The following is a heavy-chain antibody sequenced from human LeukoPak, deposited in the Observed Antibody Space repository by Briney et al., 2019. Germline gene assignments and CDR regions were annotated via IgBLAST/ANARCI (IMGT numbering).Heavy chain of an antibody. Sequence: GGSLRLSCAASGFTFSSYSMNWVRQAPGKGLEWVSSISSSSYIYYADSVKGRFTISRDNAKNSLYLQMNSLRAEDTAVYYCARDGDYYDSSGYRANFDYWGQGTLVTVSS. V-gene: IGHV3-21*01. CDR3: ARDGDYYDSSGYRANFDY. D-gene: IGHD3-22*01. CDR2: ISSSSYI. CDR1: GFTFSSYS. J-gene: IGHJ4*02.